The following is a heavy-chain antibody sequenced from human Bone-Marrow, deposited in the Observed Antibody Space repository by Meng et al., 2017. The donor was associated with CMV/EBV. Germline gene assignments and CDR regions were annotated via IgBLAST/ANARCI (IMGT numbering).Heavy chain of an antibody. CDR1: GYSISSGYY. V-gene: IGHV4-38-2*02. J-gene: IGHJ6*02. CDR2: IYHSVST. CDR3: ARENVVPAARLPYYYGMDV. Sequence: SETLSLTCTVSGYSISSGYYWGWVRQPPGKGLEWIGSIYHSVSTYYNPSLKSRVTISVDMSKNQFSLNLMSVTAADTAVYYCARENVVPAARLPYYYGMDVWGQGTTVTVSS. D-gene: IGHD2-2*01.